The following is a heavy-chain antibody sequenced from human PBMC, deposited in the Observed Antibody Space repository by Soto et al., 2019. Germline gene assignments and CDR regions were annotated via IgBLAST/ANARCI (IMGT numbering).Heavy chain of an antibody. V-gene: IGHV4-31*03. CDR3: ARDPSEAYYDILTGYYGAPAGAFDI. CDR1: GGSISSGGYY. CDR2: IYYSGST. Sequence: QVQLQESGPGLVKPSQTLSLTCTVSGGSISSGGYYWSWIRQHPGKGLEWIGYIYYSGSTYYNPSLKSRVTISVDTSKNQFSLKLSSVTAADTAVYYCARDPSEAYYDILTGYYGAPAGAFDIWGQGTMVTVSS. J-gene: IGHJ3*02. D-gene: IGHD3-9*01.